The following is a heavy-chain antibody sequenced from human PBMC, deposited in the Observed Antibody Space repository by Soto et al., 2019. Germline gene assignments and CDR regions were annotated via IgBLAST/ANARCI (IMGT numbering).Heavy chain of an antibody. Sequence: GASVKVSCKASGYKFINHYIHWVRQAPGVGLEWMGIINPNGGGTDYAQKCQGRVTMTTDTYASTVHMELSSLRSEDTAVYFCARDSSASATSYSFDYWGQGTLVTVSS. CDR1: GYKFINHY. CDR2: INPNGGGT. J-gene: IGHJ4*02. V-gene: IGHV1-46*01. D-gene: IGHD3-10*01. CDR3: ARDSSASATSYSFDY.